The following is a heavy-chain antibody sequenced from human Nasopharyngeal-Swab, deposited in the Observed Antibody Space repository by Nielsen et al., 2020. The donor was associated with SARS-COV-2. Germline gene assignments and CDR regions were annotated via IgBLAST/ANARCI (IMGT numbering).Heavy chain of an antibody. D-gene: IGHD3-16*01. J-gene: IGHJ4*02. Sequence: GGSLRLSWAASGFTFSSYWMSWVRKAPGKGLEWVAYIKEDGSEKYFVDSVKGRFTISRDNAKNSLHLQMNSLRAEDTAVYYCARDYTRFDYWGQGTLVTVSS. CDR3: ARDYTRFDY. CDR2: IKEDGSEK. V-gene: IGHV3-7*05. CDR1: GFTFSSYW.